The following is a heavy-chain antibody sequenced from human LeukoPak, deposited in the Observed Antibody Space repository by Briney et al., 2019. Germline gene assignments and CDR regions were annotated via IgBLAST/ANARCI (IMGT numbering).Heavy chain of an antibody. CDR2: IRDDGSNK. D-gene: IGHD3-10*01. V-gene: IGHV3-30*02. Sequence: GGSLRLSCAASRFTFRSFGIHWVRQAPGKGLEWEAFIRDDGSNKYYADSVKGRFTISRDNSKNTLFLQMNSLRGEDTAVYYCAKDPSNYGSGFMDVWGKGTTVTVSS. CDR1: RFTFRSFG. J-gene: IGHJ6*03. CDR3: AKDPSNYGSGFMDV.